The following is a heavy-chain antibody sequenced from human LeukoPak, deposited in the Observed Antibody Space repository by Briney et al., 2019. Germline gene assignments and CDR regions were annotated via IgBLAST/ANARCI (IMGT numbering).Heavy chain of an antibody. CDR1: GGTFSSYA. D-gene: IGHD3-3*01. J-gene: IGHJ3*02. CDR2: IIPIFGTA. Sequence: EASVKVSCKASGGTFSSYAISWVRQAPGQGLEWMGGIIPIFGTANYAQKFQGRVTITADESTSTAYMELSSLRSEGTAVYYCASPSSFSYDFWSGYPLDAFDIWGQGTMVTVSS. V-gene: IGHV1-69*13. CDR3: ASPSSFSYDFWSGYPLDAFDI.